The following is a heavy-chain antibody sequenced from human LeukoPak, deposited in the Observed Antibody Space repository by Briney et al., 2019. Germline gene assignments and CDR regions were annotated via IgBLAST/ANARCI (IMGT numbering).Heavy chain of an antibody. D-gene: IGHD2-15*01. Sequence: GGSLRLSCAASGFTFSNAYMSWVRQAPGKGLEWVAFIRYDGSNKYYADSVKGRFTISRDNSKNTLYLQMNSLRAEDTAVYYCAKDPGLDWYFDLWGRGTLVTVSS. CDR1: GFTFSNAY. V-gene: IGHV3-30*02. CDR3: AKDPGLDWYFDL. CDR2: IRYDGSNK. J-gene: IGHJ2*01.